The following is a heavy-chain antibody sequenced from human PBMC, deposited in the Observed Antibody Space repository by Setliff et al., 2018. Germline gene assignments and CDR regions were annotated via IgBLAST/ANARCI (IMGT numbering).Heavy chain of an antibody. CDR1: GFTFSSYW. CDR2: IKQDGSEK. J-gene: IGHJ5*02. D-gene: IGHD2-2*03. Sequence: QPWGSLRLSCAASGFTFSSYWMSWVRQAPGKGLEWVANIKQDGSEKYYVDSVKGRFIISRDNARNSLYLQLNNVRADDTAVYYCARDGYPGTSWGQGTLVTVSS. V-gene: IGHV3-7*03. CDR3: ARDGYPGTS.